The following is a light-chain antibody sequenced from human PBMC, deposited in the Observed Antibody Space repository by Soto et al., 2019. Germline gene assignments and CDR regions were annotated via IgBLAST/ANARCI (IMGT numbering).Light chain of an antibody. Sequence: QPVLTQPPSASASLGAPVTLTCTLSSGYSNYKVDWYQQRPGKGPRFVMRVGAGGIVGSKGDGIPDRFSVLGSGLNRFLTIKNIQEEDESDYHCGADHGRGNNFVWVFGGGTKLTVL. CDR2: VGAGGIVG. CDR1: SGYSNYK. V-gene: IGLV9-49*01. CDR3: GADHGRGNNFVWV. J-gene: IGLJ3*02.